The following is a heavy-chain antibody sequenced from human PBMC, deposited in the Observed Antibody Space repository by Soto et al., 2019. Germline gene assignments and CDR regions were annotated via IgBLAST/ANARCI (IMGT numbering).Heavy chain of an antibody. J-gene: IGHJ5*02. CDR2: ISAYNGNT. V-gene: IGHV1-18*01. CDR1: GYTFTSYG. Sequence: ASVKVSCKASGYTFTSYGISWVRQAPGQGLEWMGWISAYNGNTNYAQKLQGRVTTTTDTSTSTAYMELRSLRSDDTAVYYCARVKGSGYHNWFDPWGQGTLVTVSS. CDR3: ARVKGSGYHNWFDP. D-gene: IGHD3-22*01.